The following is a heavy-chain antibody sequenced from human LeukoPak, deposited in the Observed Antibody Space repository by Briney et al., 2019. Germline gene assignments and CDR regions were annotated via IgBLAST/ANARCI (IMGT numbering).Heavy chain of an antibody. J-gene: IGHJ3*02. CDR2: VTNSGSST. CDR1: GFTFSSYA. CDR3: AKEDYGGNSKTFDM. Sequence: GGSLRLSCAASGFTFSSYAMAWIRQAPGKGLEWVSTVTNSGSSTYYADSVKGRFTISRDNSKDTLFLQMNSLRAEDTAVYYCAKEDYGGNSKTFDMWGQGTMVTVSS. D-gene: IGHD4-23*01. V-gene: IGHV3-23*01.